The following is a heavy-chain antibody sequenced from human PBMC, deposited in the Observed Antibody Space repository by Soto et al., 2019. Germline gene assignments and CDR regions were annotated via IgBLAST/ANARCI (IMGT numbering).Heavy chain of an antibody. CDR2: IYHSGST. D-gene: IGHD3-16*02. V-gene: IGHV4-4*02. CDR3: ARSVADYVWGSYRSSNYFDY. CDR1: GGPISSSNW. J-gene: IGHJ4*02. Sequence: SETLSLTCAVSGGPISSSNWWSWVRQPPGKGLEWIGEIYHSGSTNYNPSLKSRVTISVDKSKNQFSLKLSSVTAADTAVYYCARSVADYVWGSYRSSNYFDYWGQGTLVTVSS.